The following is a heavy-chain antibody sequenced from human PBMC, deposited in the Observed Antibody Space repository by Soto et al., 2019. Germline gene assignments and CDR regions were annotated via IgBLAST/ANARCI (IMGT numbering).Heavy chain of an antibody. J-gene: IGHJ6*02. Sequence: LRLSCAASGFTFGSYGMHWVRQAPGKGLEWVAVIWYDGSNKYYADSVKGRFTISRDNSKNTLYLQMNSLRAEDTAVYYCASLLSGWGYGMDVWGQGTTVTVSS. V-gene: IGHV3-33*01. D-gene: IGHD6-19*01. CDR2: IWYDGSNK. CDR1: GFTFGSYG. CDR3: ASLLSGWGYGMDV.